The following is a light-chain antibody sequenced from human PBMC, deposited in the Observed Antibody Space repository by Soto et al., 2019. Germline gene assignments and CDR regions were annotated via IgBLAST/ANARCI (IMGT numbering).Light chain of an antibody. J-gene: IGLJ2*01. CDR2: YDS. Sequence: SSELTQPPSVSVAPGKTARITCGGNNIGSKSVHWYQQKPGQAPVLVIYYDSDRPSGIPARFSGSNSGNTATLTISRVEAGDEADYYCQVWDSSSDHLVFGGGTKLTVL. CDR1: NIGSKS. CDR3: QVWDSSSDHLV. V-gene: IGLV3-21*04.